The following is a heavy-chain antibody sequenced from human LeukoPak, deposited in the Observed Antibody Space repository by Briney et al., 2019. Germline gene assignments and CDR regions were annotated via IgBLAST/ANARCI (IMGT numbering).Heavy chain of an antibody. Sequence: GASVKVSCKASGYTFTGYYMHWVRQAPGQGLEWMGWINPNSGGTNYAQEFQGRVTMTRDTSISTAYMELSRLRSDDTAVYYCARGGRYSGYDRLDYWGQGTLVTVSS. J-gene: IGHJ4*02. CDR1: GYTFTGYY. CDR2: INPNSGGT. V-gene: IGHV1-2*02. CDR3: ARGGRYSGYDRLDY. D-gene: IGHD5-12*01.